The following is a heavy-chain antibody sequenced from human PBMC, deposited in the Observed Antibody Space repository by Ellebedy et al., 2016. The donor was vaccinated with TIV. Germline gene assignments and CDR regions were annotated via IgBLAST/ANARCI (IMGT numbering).Heavy chain of an antibody. D-gene: IGHD2-15*01. V-gene: IGHV4-59*10. J-gene: IGHJ5*02. CDR2: IYTSGST. CDR1: GDSFSSYY. Sequence: SETLSLXXAVYGDSFSSYYWSWIRQPAGKGLEWIGRIYTSGSTNYNPSLKSRVTMSVDTSKNQFSLKLSSVTAADTAVYYCARAGGHYCSGGSCLTSNWFDPWGQGTLVTVSS. CDR3: ARAGGHYCSGGSCLTSNWFDP.